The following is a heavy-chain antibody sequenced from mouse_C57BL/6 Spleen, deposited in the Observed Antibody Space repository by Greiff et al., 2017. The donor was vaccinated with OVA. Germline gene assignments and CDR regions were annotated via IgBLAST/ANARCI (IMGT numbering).Heavy chain of an antibody. J-gene: IGHJ3*01. CDR3: TRSYYGYSQFAY. V-gene: IGHV14-1*01. Sequence: EVQLQQSGAELVRPGASVKLSCTASGFNIKDYYMHWVKQRPEQGLEWIGRIDPEDGDTEYAPKFQGKATMTADTSSNTAYLQLSSLTSEDTAVYYCTRSYYGYSQFAYWGQGTLVTVSA. CDR1: GFNIKDYY. CDR2: IDPEDGDT. D-gene: IGHD1-2*01.